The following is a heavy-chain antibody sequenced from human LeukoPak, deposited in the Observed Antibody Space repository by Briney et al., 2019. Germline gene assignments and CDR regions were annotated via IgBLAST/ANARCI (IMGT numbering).Heavy chain of an antibody. CDR2: ISDIERT. J-gene: IGHJ4*02. Sequence: SETLSLTCSVSGVSVVNDYWSWLPQPPGKGLVWIGYISDIERTNYNASLKNRITISRDTSKNLFSLKVNSVTAADTAVYYCARQVRLVEFDDWGQGTLVTVSS. CDR3: ARQVRLVEFDD. D-gene: IGHD2-8*02. CDR1: GVSVVNDY. V-gene: IGHV4-59*08.